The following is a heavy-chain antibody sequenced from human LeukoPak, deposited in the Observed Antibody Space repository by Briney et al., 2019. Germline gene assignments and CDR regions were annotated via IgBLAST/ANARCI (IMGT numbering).Heavy chain of an antibody. CDR3: ARVVDANQLLGNFDY. J-gene: IGHJ4*02. CDR2: ISSSSSYI. V-gene: IGHV3-21*01. D-gene: IGHD2-2*01. Sequence: GGSLRLSCAASGFTFSSYSMNWVRQAPGKGLEWVSSISSSSSYIYYADSVKGQFTISRDNAKNSLYLQMNSLRAEDTAVYYCARVVDANQLLGNFDYWGQGTLVTVSS. CDR1: GFTFSSYS.